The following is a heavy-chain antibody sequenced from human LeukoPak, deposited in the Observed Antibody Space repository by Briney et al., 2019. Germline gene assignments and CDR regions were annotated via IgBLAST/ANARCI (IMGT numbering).Heavy chain of an antibody. CDR3: ARASHDYGDYSHFDY. J-gene: IGHJ4*02. CDR2: INHSGST. V-gene: IGHV4-34*01. D-gene: IGHD4-17*01. Sequence: TSETLSLTCAVYGGSFSGYYWSWIRQPPGKGLEWIGEINHSGSTNYNPSLKSRVTIAVDKSKNQFSLKLSSVTAADTAVYYCARASHDYGDYSHFDYWGQGTLVTVSS. CDR1: GGSFSGYY.